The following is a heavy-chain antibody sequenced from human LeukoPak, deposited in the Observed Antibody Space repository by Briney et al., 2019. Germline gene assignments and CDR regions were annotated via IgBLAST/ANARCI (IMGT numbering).Heavy chain of an antibody. CDR2: ISGSGGST. CDR3: AKDPYSSGWYTNAFDI. D-gene: IGHD6-19*01. J-gene: IGHJ3*02. Sequence: PGGTLRLSCAASGFTFSSYGMSWVRQAPGKGLEWVSAISGSGGSTYYADSVKGRFTISRDNSKNTLYLQMNSLRAEDTAAYYCAKDPYSSGWYTNAFDIWGQGTMVTVSS. V-gene: IGHV3-23*01. CDR1: GFTFSSYG.